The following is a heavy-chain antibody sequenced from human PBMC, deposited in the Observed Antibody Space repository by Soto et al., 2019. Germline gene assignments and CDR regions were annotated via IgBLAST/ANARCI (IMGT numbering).Heavy chain of an antibody. CDR2: IYHSGST. V-gene: IGHV4-30-2*01. J-gene: IGHJ4*02. Sequence: SETLSLTRAVSGGSISSGGYSWSWIRQPPGKGLEWIGYIYHSGSTYYNPSLKSRVTISVDRSKNQFSLKLSSVTAADTAVYYCARVKAGIQLWLGEFDYWGQGTLVTVSS. D-gene: IGHD5-18*01. CDR1: GGSISSGGYS. CDR3: ARVKAGIQLWLGEFDY.